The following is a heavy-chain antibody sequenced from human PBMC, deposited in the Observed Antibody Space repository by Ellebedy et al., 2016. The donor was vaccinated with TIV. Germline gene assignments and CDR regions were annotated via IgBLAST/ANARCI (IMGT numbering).Heavy chain of an antibody. CDR1: GVSISSGGNY. D-gene: IGHD3-10*01. CDR3: TRGRRLGRHLYYYYGMDV. CDR2: IYYSGST. J-gene: IGHJ6*02. V-gene: IGHV4-31*03. Sequence: MPSETLSLTCTVSGVSISSGGNYWSCIRQHPRKGLVWIGYIYYSGSTYYNPSLKSRVTIYVDTSKNQFSLKLSSVTAAETAVYYCTRGRRLGRHLYYYYGMDVWGQGTTVTVSS.